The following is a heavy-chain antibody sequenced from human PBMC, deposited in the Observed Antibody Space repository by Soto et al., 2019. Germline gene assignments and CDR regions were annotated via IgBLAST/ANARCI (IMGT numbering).Heavy chain of an antibody. J-gene: IGHJ3*02. Sequence: AXVKVSCKASGYTFTSYGTRWVRQAPGQRLEWMGWISAYNGNTNYAQKLQGRVTMTTDTSTRTAYMELRSLRSDDTAVYYCARVEIFGVVIMANAFDIWGQGTMVTVSS. CDR2: ISAYNGNT. V-gene: IGHV1-18*01. CDR1: GYTFTSYG. D-gene: IGHD3-3*01. CDR3: ARVEIFGVVIMANAFDI.